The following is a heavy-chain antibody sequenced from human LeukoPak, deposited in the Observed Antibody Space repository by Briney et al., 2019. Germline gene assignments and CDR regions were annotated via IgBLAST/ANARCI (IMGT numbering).Heavy chain of an antibody. Sequence: GGSLRLSCAASGFTFSSYWMHWVRQAPGKGLVWVSRINPDGSWASYADSVKGRFTISRDNAKNMLYLQMNSLRVEDTAVYYCARASSGSHGDYWGQGTLVTVSS. CDR1: GFTFSSYW. CDR3: ARASSGSHGDY. D-gene: IGHD1-26*01. CDR2: INPDGSWA. V-gene: IGHV3-74*01. J-gene: IGHJ4*02.